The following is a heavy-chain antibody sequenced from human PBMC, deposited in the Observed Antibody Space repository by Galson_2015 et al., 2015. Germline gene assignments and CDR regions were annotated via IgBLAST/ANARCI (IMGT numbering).Heavy chain of an antibody. D-gene: IGHD3-10*01. V-gene: IGHV3-23*01. CDR2: ISGRVGGT. CDR1: GFTFSSYA. CDR3: AKGGFGELLKWFDP. Sequence: SQRLSCAASGFTFSSYAMSWVRQAPGKGLEWVSVISGRVGGTYYADSVKGRFTISRDNSKNTLHLQMNSLRAEDTAVYYCAKGGFGELLKWFDPWGQGTLVTVSS. J-gene: IGHJ5*02.